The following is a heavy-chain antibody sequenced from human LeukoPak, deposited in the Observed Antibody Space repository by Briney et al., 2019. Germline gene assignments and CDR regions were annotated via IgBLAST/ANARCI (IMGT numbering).Heavy chain of an antibody. CDR2: INAGNGNT. CDR1: GYTFTSYA. Sequence: ASVKVSCKASGYTFTSYAMHWVRQAPGQRLEWMGWINAGNGNTKYSQKFQGRVTITRDTSASTAYMELSSLRSEDTAVYCCARDRGATIVPARWFDPWGQGTLVTVSS. J-gene: IGHJ5*02. V-gene: IGHV1-3*01. CDR3: ARDRGATIVPARWFDP. D-gene: IGHD2-2*01.